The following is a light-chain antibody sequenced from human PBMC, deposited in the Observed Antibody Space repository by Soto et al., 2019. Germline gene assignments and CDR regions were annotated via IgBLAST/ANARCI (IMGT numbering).Light chain of an antibody. CDR3: KQYNSYPLT. CDR2: KAY. CDR1: QSISSW. J-gene: IGKJ4*01. Sequence: DIQMTQSPSTLSASVGDRVTITCRASQSISSWLAWYQQKPGKAPKLLIYKAYSLESGVPSRFSGSGSGTEFTLTIRSLQPDDFATYYCKQYNSYPLTFGGGTKVDI. V-gene: IGKV1-5*03.